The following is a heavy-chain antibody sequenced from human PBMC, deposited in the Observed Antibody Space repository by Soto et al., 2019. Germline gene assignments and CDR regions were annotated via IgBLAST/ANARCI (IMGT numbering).Heavy chain of an antibody. CDR1: GYTFSGFY. CDR3: ARGDSTDCSNGVCSFFYNHDMDV. CDR2: INPKSGGT. V-gene: IGHV1-2*04. Sequence: ASVKVSCKASGYTFSGFYMHWVRQAPGQGLEWLGRINPKSGGTSTAQKFQGWVTMTTDTSISTASMELTRLTSDDTAIYYCARGDSTDCSNGVCSFFYNHDMDVWGQGTTVTVSS. J-gene: IGHJ6*02. D-gene: IGHD2-8*01.